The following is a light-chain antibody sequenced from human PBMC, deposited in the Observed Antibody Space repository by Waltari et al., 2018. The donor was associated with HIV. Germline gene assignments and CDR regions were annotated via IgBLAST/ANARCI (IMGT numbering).Light chain of an antibody. CDR3: GTWDSSLTAVV. J-gene: IGLJ2*01. CDR1: SSNIGDND. V-gene: IGLV1-51*01. Sequence: QSVLTQPPSVSAAPGQKVTISCSGSSSNIGDNDVSWYQQLPGTAPKRLIYDNSKRPSGIPDRFSCSKSGTSATLAINRLQTGDEADYYCGTWDSSLTAVVFGGGTKLTVL. CDR2: DNS.